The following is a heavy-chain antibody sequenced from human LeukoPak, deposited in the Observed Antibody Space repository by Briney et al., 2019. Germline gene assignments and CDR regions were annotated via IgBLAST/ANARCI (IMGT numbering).Heavy chain of an antibody. J-gene: IGHJ6*02. V-gene: IGHV1-69*13. D-gene: IGHD2-2*01. CDR2: IIPIFGTA. CDR3: VRGAGDIVVVPAAISYYYGMDV. CDR1: GGTSSSYA. Sequence: ASVKVSCKASGGTSSSYAISWVRQAPGQGLEWMGGIIPIFGTANYAQKFQGRVTITADESTSTAYMELSSLRSEDTAVYYCVRGAGDIVVVPAAISYYYGMDVWGQGTTVTVSS.